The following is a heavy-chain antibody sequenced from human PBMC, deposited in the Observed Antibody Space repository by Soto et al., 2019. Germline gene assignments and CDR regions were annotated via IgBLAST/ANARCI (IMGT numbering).Heavy chain of an antibody. V-gene: IGHV3-33*01. Sequence: QVQLVESGGGVVQPGRSLRLSCAASGFTFSSYGMHWVRQAPGKGLEWVAVIWYDGSNKYYADSVKGRFTISRDNSKNPLYLQMNSLRAEDKAVYYCARNRWQLWFGEFGSAVYYGMDVWGQGTTVTVSS. D-gene: IGHD3-10*01. CDR2: IWYDGSNK. CDR3: ARNRWQLWFGEFGSAVYYGMDV. CDR1: GFTFSSYG. J-gene: IGHJ6*02.